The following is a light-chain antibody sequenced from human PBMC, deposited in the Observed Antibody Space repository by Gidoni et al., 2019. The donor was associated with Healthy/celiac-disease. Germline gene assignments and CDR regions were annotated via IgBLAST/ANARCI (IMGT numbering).Light chain of an antibody. CDR1: QSVSSGY. CDR2: GAS. Sequence: EIVLTQSPGTLSLSPGERATLSCRASQSVSSGYLAWYQQKPGQAPRLLIYGASSRATGIPDRFSGSGFGTDFTLTISRLEPEDFAVYYCQQYGSPWTFGQGTKVEIK. J-gene: IGKJ1*01. CDR3: QQYGSPWT. V-gene: IGKV3-20*01.